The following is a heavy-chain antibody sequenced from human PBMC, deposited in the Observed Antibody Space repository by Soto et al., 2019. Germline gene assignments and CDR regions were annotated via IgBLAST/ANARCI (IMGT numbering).Heavy chain of an antibody. D-gene: IGHD3-22*01. CDR3: GRGGNYYDSSGRYGMDV. V-gene: IGHV1-69*02. CDR2: IIPILGIA. J-gene: IGHJ6*02. Sequence: QVQLVQSGAEVKKPGSSVKVSCKASGGTFSSYTISWVRQAPGQGLEWMGRIIPILGIANYAQKFQGRVTIAADKSASKAYMELGSLRSEDTAVDYGGRGGNYYDSSGRYGMDVWGQGTTVTVSS. CDR1: GGTFSSYT.